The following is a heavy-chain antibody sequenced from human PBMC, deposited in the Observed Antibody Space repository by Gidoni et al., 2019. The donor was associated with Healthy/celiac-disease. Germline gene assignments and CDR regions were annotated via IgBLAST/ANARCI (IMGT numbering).Heavy chain of an antibody. CDR3: ARRPYSSSSYYYYYYMDV. D-gene: IGHD6-13*01. J-gene: IGHJ6*03. CDR1: GGSISSSNW. CDR2: IYHSGRT. Sequence: QVQLQESGPGLVKPSGTLSLTCAVSGGSISSSNWWSWVRQPPGKGLEWIGEIYHSGRTNYNPSLKSRVTISVDKSKNQFSLKLSSVTAADTAVYYCARRPYSSSSYYYYYYMDVWGKGTTVTVSS. V-gene: IGHV4-4*02.